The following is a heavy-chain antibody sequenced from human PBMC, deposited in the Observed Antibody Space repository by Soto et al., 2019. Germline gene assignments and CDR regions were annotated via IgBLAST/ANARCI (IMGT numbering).Heavy chain of an antibody. D-gene: IGHD3-22*01. CDR1: GFTFRDYA. V-gene: IGHV3-49*03. CDR2: IRSKDYGGTT. J-gene: IGHJ3*02. Sequence: GGSLRLSCSASGFTFRDYAMSWFRQAPGKGLEWVGFIRSKDYGGTTEYAASVTGRFTISRDDSKSIAYLQMNSLKTEDTALYYCVCPYGWYDSSGYQKDAFDIWGQGTMVTVSS. CDR3: VCPYGWYDSSGYQKDAFDI.